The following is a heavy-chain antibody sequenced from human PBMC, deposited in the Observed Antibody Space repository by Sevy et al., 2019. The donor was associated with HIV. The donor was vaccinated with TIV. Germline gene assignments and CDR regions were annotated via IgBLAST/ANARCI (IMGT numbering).Heavy chain of an antibody. CDR1: GLTFSSYW. J-gene: IGHJ6*02. CDR2: IKQDGSEK. Sequence: GGSLRLSCAASGLTFSSYWMSWVRQAPGKGLEWVANIKQDGSEKYYVDSVKGRFTISRDNAKNSLYLQMNSLRAEDTAVYYCARPGYSSYGMDVWGQGTTVTVSS. D-gene: IGHD5-18*01. V-gene: IGHV3-7*01. CDR3: ARPGYSSYGMDV.